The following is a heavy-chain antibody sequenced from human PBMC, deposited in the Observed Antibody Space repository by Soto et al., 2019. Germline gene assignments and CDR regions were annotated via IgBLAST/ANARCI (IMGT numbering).Heavy chain of an antibody. V-gene: IGHV1-2*04. D-gene: IGHD2-2*01. CDR1: VYTITVYY. J-gene: IGHJ6*02. CDR2: INPNSGGT. CDR3: ARVGCSCTSCSDPYYYYGMDV. Sequence: ASVKVSCKASVYTITVYYMHWVRQTPAQGLEWMGWINPNSGGTNYAQKFQGWVTMTRDTSISTAYMELSRLRSDDTAVYYCARVGCSCTSCSDPYYYYGMDVWGEGTTVTVS.